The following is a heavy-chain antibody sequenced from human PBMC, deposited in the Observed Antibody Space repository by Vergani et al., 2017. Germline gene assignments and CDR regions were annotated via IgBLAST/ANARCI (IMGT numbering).Heavy chain of an antibody. CDR3: ARDLRLLYNRFDP. Sequence: QVQLVESGGGVVQPGRSLRLSCAASGFTFNQYGMHWVRQAPGKRLEWVAVTWSDGNNKQYADSVKGRFTISRDNSKSTMYLQMNSLRDEDTGVYYCARDLRLLYNRFDPWGQGTLVNVSS. J-gene: IGHJ5*02. CDR1: GFTFNQYG. V-gene: IGHV3-33*01. CDR2: TWSDGNNK. D-gene: IGHD1-14*01.